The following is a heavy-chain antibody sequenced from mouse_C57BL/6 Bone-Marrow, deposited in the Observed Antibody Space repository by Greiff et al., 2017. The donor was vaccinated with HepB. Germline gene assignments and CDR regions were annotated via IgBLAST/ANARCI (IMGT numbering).Heavy chain of an antibody. V-gene: IGHV5-9*01. Sequence: EVKVVESGGGLVKPGGSLKLSCAASGFTFSSYTMSWVRQTPEKRLEWVATISGGGGNTYYPDSVKGRFTISRDNAKNTLYLQMSSLRSEDTALYYCARPQIYDGYYLVYWGQGTTLTVSS. CDR1: GFTFSSYT. D-gene: IGHD2-3*01. J-gene: IGHJ2*01. CDR3: ARPQIYDGYYLVY. CDR2: ISGGGGNT.